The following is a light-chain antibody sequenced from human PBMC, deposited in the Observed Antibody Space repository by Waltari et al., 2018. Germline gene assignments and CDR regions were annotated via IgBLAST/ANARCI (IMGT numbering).Light chain of an antibody. Sequence: DIQMTQSPSSLSAAVGDRVTITCRARQGIGNYLAWYQQKPGKAPKLLIDGASTLQSGVPSRFSGSGSGTDFTLTISRLQPEDVATYYSQKYNSVPLTFGGGTKVEIK. J-gene: IGKJ4*01. V-gene: IGKV1-27*01. CDR2: GAS. CDR1: QGIGNY. CDR3: QKYNSVPLT.